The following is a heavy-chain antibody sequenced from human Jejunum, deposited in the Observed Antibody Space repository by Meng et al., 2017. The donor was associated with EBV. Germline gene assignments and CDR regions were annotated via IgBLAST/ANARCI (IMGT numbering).Heavy chain of an antibody. V-gene: IGHV1-46*01. CDR2: INPNGGST. CDR3: ARSIIAPAATGY. D-gene: IGHD6-13*01. CDR1: GYTFTSYS. Sequence: QVQLVQSGAGVKKPGASVKISCKASGYTFTSYSMHWVRQAPGQGLEWMGIINPNGGSTTYAQEFQGRLTMTRDTSTSTVNMELSSLRSEDTAMYYCARSIIAPAATGYWGQGTLVTVSS. J-gene: IGHJ4*02.